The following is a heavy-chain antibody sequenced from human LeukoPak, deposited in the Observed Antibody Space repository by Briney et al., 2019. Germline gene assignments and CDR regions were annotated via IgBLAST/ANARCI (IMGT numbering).Heavy chain of an antibody. J-gene: IGHJ4*02. V-gene: IGHV5-51*01. D-gene: IGHD3-9*01. CDR3: ARAAGDDYAILTGYYN. CDR2: IYPGDSDT. CDR1: GYSFTSYW. Sequence: GESLKISWKGSGYSFTSYWIGWVRQMPGKGLEWMGIIYPGDSDTRYSPSFQGQVTISADKSISTAYLQWSSLKASDTAMYYCARAAGDDYAILTGYYNWGQGTLVTVSS.